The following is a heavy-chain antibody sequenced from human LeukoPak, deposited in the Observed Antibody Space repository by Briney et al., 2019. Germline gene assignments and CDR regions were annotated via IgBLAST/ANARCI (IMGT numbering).Heavy chain of an antibody. D-gene: IGHD4-17*01. J-gene: IGHJ4*02. CDR3: ARDCCGDRRLDH. CDR2: IIPIFGTA. CDR1: GGTFSSYA. Sequence: ASVKVSCKASGGTFSSYAISWVRQAPGQGLEWMGGIIPIFGTANYAQKFQGRVTITADESTSTAYMELSSLRSEDTAVYYCARDCCGDRRLDHWGQGTLVTVTS. V-gene: IGHV1-69*01.